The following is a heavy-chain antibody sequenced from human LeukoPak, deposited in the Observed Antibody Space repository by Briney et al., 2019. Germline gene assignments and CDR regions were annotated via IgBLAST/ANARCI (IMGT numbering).Heavy chain of an antibody. CDR2: IYYSGST. CDR1: GGSISSYY. V-gene: IGHV4-59*08. J-gene: IGHJ4*02. Sequence: SETLSLTCTVFGGSISSYYWSWIRQPPGKGLEWIGYIYYSGSTNYNPSLKSRVTISVGTSKNQFSLKLSSVTAADTAVYYCARLYYDSSGYYYGIDYWGQGTLVTVSS. D-gene: IGHD3-22*01. CDR3: ARLYYDSSGYYYGIDY.